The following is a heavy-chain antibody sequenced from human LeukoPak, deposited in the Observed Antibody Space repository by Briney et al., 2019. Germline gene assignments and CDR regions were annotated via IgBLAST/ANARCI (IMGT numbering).Heavy chain of an antibody. CDR2: IYYSGST. Sequence: SETLSLTCTVSGGSISSSSYYWGWIRQPPGKGLEWIGSIYYSGSTYYNPSLKSRVTISVDTSKNQFSLKLSSVTAADTAVYYCARVRGVVVVAAEGAFDIWGQGTMVTVSS. CDR1: GGSISSSSYY. V-gene: IGHV4-39*07. CDR3: ARVRGVVVVAAEGAFDI. J-gene: IGHJ3*02. D-gene: IGHD2-15*01.